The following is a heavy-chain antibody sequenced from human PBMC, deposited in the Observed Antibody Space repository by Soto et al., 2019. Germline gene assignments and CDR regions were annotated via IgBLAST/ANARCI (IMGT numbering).Heavy chain of an antibody. Sequence: QMQLVQSGPEVKKPGTSVKVSCKASGFTFTSSAVQWVRQARGQRLASIGWIVVGSGNTNYAQKFQERVTITRDMSTSTAYMELSSLRSEDTAVYYCAAAGNEYYDFWSGYWNWGQGTLVTVSS. V-gene: IGHV1-58*01. J-gene: IGHJ4*02. CDR3: AAAGNEYYDFWSGYWN. CDR2: IVVGSGNT. CDR1: GFTFTSSA. D-gene: IGHD3-3*01.